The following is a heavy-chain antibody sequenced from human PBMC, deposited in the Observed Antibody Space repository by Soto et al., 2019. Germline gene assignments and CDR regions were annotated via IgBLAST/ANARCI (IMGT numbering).Heavy chain of an antibody. J-gene: IGHJ4*02. CDR2: ISDSGGST. V-gene: IGHV3-23*01. CDR3: ARDLGTARAPFDY. Sequence: SLRLSCAASGFTFSSYAMSWVRQAPGKGLEWVSAISDSGGSTYNADSVKGRFTISRDNSKNTLYLQVNSLRAEDTAVYYCARDLGTARAPFDYWGQGTLVTVSS. CDR1: GFTFSSYA.